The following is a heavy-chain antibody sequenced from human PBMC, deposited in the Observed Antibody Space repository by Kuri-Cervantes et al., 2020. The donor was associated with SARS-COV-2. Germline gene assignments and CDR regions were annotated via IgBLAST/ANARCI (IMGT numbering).Heavy chain of an antibody. CDR3: AARLYRYCSSTSCYGLDV. CDR1: GASIRSSSYF. Sequence: SETLSLTCTVSGASIRSSSYFWAWIRQPPGKGLEWIGEINHSGSTNYNPSLKSRVTISVDTSKNQFSLKLSSVTAADTAVYYCAARLYRYCSSTSCYGLDVWGKGTTVTVSS. CDR2: INHSGST. D-gene: IGHD2-2*01. V-gene: IGHV4-39*07. J-gene: IGHJ6*04.